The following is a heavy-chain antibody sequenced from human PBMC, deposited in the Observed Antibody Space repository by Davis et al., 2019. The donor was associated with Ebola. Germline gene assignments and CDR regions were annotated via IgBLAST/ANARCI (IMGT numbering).Heavy chain of an antibody. CDR2: ISSSSSTI. CDR3: ARETTIFGVVIAYFDY. V-gene: IGHV3-48*01. Sequence: GGSLRPSCAASGFTFSSYSMNWVRQAPGKGLEWVSYISSSSSTIYYADSVKGRFTISRDNAKNSLYLQMNSLRAEDTAVYYCARETTIFGVVIAYFDYWGQGTLVIVSS. CDR1: GFTFSSYS. D-gene: IGHD3-3*01. J-gene: IGHJ4*02.